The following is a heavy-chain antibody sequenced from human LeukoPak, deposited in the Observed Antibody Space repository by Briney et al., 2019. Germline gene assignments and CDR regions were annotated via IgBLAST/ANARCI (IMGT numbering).Heavy chain of an antibody. J-gene: IGHJ4*02. CDR1: GFTFNRNA. Sequence: GGSLRLSCAASGFTFNRNAISWVRQAPGKGPEWVSTIGGSGDKTFYADFVKGRFTISRDNSKNMVHLQMNSLTGEDTALYYCVRRGDASSGWGDHDFWGQGALVTVSS. CDR3: VRRGDASSGWGDHDF. V-gene: IGHV3-23*01. D-gene: IGHD6-19*01. CDR2: IGGSGDKT.